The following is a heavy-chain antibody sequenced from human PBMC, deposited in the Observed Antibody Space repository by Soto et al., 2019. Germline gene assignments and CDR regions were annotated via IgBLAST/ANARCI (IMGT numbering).Heavy chain of an antibody. CDR2: INSVSGGT. V-gene: IGHV1-2*02. Sequence: QVQLVQSGAEVKQPGASVRVSCKASGSTHTIYFIHWLRQAPGQGLEWMGWINSVSGGTNYAHKFQGRVTMTRDTSTTTAFMDLSGLRSDDTAVYYCARGGSYYAHWGQGTLVSVSS. CDR1: GSTHTIYF. J-gene: IGHJ4*02. D-gene: IGHD1-26*01. CDR3: ARGGSYYAH.